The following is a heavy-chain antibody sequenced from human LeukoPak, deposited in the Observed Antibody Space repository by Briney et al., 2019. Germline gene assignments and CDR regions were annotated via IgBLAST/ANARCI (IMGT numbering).Heavy chain of an antibody. CDR1: VFTVSMNY. D-gene: IGHD5-12*01. Sequence: GGSLRLSCAASVFTVSMNYMTWVRQAPGRGREWVSVIHSGGTTYYADSVKGRFSISRDNSKNTLYLQMNSLRAEDTAVYYCARYDYGRSGFDYWGQGTLVTVSS. CDR2: IHSGGTT. J-gene: IGHJ4*02. CDR3: ARYDYGRSGFDY. V-gene: IGHV3-66*01.